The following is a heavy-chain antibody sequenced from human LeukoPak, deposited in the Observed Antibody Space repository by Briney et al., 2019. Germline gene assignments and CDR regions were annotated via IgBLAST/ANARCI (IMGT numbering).Heavy chain of an antibody. V-gene: IGHV4-59*01. CDR3: ARGWFGGNDY. CDR1: GGSISSYY. J-gene: IGHJ4*02. Sequence: PSETLSLTCTVSGGSISSYYWSWIRQPPGKGPEWIGYIYYSGSTNYNPSLKSQVTISVDTSKNQFSLKLSSVTAADTAVYYCARGWFGGNDYWGQGTLVTVSS. CDR2: IYYSGST. D-gene: IGHD3-10*01.